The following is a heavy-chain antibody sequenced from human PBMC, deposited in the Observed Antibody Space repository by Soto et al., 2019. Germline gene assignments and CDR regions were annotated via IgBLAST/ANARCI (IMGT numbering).Heavy chain of an antibody. CDR3: ARDSGAKLSSS. CDR2: IVPIYRTA. J-gene: IGHJ4*02. Sequence: ASVKVSCKASGGTFSSYRINWVRQAPGQGLEWVGGIVPIYRTADYAQKFQGRVTITADESARTAYLEVRSLKSQDTAVYYCARDSGAKLSSSWGQGXLVTVYS. D-gene: IGHD6-13*01. V-gene: IGHV1-69*13. CDR1: GGTFSSYR.